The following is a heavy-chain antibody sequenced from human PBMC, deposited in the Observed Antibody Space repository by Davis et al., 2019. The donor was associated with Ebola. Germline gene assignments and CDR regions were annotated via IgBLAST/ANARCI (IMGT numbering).Heavy chain of an antibody. J-gene: IGHJ4*02. Sequence: GESLKISCAASGFSVSTKYMNWVRQAPGKGLQWVSIMYSGGTTYYADSVKGRFTISRDNSKNTLYLQMTSLGAEDTAKYFCAKVRSYQLLRPYFDSWGQGSLVTVSS. D-gene: IGHD2-2*01. CDR3: AKVRSYQLLRPYFDS. CDR1: GFSVSTKY. V-gene: IGHV3-53*01. CDR2: MYSGGTT.